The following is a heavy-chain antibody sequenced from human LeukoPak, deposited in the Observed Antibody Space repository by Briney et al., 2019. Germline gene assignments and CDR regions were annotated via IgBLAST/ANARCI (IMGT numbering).Heavy chain of an antibody. Sequence: AGGSLRLSCAASGFTFDDYAMHWVRQAPGKGLEWVSGISWNSGSIGYADSVKGRFTISRDNAKNSLYLQMNSLRAEDTALYYCAKVYYDILTGYYWFDYWGQGTLVTVSS. J-gene: IGHJ4*02. CDR3: AKVYYDILTGYYWFDY. CDR1: GFTFDDYA. CDR2: ISWNSGSI. D-gene: IGHD3-9*01. V-gene: IGHV3-9*01.